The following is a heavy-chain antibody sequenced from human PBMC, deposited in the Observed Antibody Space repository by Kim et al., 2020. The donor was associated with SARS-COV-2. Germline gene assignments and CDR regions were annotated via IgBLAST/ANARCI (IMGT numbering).Heavy chain of an antibody. V-gene: IGHV4-59*13. Sequence: SETLSLTCTVSGGSISSYYWSWIRQPPGKGLEWIGYIYYSGSTNYNPSLKSRVTISVDTSKNQFSLKLSSVTAADTAVYYCARVRTNSSWLYYYYGMDVWGQGTTVTVSS. CDR2: IYYSGST. CDR3: ARVRTNSSWLYYYYGMDV. CDR1: GGSISSYY. J-gene: IGHJ6*02. D-gene: IGHD6-13*01.